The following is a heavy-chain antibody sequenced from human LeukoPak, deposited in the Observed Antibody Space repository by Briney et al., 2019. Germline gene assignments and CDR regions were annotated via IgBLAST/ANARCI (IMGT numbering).Heavy chain of an antibody. V-gene: IGHV4-4*02. J-gene: IGHJ4*02. CDR3: ARHGHHGNYDF. CDR2: VNLQGST. Sequence: PSGTLSLTCGVSGGSISNTNWWTWVRQPPGKGLEWIGEVNLQGSTNYNPSLKSPVTISVDTSKNQFSLKLSSVTAADTAVYHCARHGHHGNYDFWGQGTLVTVSS. D-gene: IGHD4-11*01. CDR1: GGSISNTNW.